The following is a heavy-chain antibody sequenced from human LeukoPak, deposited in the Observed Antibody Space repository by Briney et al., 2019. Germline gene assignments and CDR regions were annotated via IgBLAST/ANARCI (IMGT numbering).Heavy chain of an antibody. CDR3: ARHGIWFGESPGDWFDP. D-gene: IGHD3-10*01. CDR2: IYYSGST. CDR1: GGSISSSSYY. V-gene: IGHV4-39*01. Sequence: SEILSLTCTVSGGSISSSSYYWGWIRQPPGKGLEWIGSIYYSGSTYYNPSLKSRVTISVDTSKNQFSLKLSSVTAADTAVYYCARHGIWFGESPGDWFDPWGQGTLVTVSS. J-gene: IGHJ5*02.